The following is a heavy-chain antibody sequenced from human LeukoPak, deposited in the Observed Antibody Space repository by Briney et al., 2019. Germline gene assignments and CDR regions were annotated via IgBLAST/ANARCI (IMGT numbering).Heavy chain of an antibody. Sequence: WXGXXNAGNGKTKYSQNFQGRVTITRDTSATTAYMDLSSLRSEDTAVYYCARARWTSTATTYYLDHWGQGTLVTVSS. V-gene: IGHV1-3*01. CDR2: XNAGNGKT. J-gene: IGHJ4*02. D-gene: IGHD4-17*01. CDR3: ARARWTSTATTYYLDH.